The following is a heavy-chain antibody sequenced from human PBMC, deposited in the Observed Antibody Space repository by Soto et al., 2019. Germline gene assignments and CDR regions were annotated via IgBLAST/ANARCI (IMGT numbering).Heavy chain of an antibody. CDR1: GYTFTSYF. D-gene: IGHD6-6*01. CDR2: LNPSGGRT. J-gene: IGHJ4*02. Sequence: QVQLVXSGAEVKKPXXXXKVSXXAXGYTFTSYFMHWVRQAPGQGLEWMGILNPSGGRTSYAQKFQGRVTMTSDTSTSTDYMEQSSPSSEDTAVYYCACPYSYSSSPGDYWGQGTRVTVPS. V-gene: IGHV1-46*01. CDR3: ACPYSYSSSPGDY.